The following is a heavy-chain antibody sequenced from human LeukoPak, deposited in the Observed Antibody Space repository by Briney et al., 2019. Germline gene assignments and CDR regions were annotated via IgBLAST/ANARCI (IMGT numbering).Heavy chain of an antibody. J-gene: IGHJ4*02. CDR3: AKDHLPGIVVADRDY. CDR1: GFTFNRYG. V-gene: IGHV3-23*01. Sequence: PEGSLRLSCAASGFTFNRYGMSWVRQAPGKGLEWVSAISGSGGTTYYADSVKGRFTISRDNSKNTLYLQINSLRAEDTAVYYCAKDHLPGIVVADRDYWGQGTLVTVSS. D-gene: IGHD6-19*01. CDR2: ISGSGGTT.